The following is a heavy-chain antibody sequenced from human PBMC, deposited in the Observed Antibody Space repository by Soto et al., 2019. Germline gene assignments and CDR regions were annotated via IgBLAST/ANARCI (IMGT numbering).Heavy chain of an antibody. CDR3: ARGDIVLVPAAPPLSFDI. V-gene: IGHV4-30-4*01. J-gene: IGHJ3*02. Sequence: SETLSLTCTVSGGSISSGDYYWSWIRQPPGKGLERIGYIYYSGSTYYNPSLKSRVTISVDTSKNQFSLKLSSVTAADTAVYYCARGDIVLVPAAPPLSFDIWGQGTMVTVSS. CDR2: IYYSGST. D-gene: IGHD2-2*01. CDR1: GGSISSGDYY.